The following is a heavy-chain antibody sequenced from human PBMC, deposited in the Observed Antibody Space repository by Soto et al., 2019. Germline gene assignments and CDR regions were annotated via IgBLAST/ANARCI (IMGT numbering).Heavy chain of an antibody. D-gene: IGHD2-15*01. V-gene: IGHV3-30-3*01. CDR2: ISYDGSNK. CDR3: ARDRGYDAHDYYYNAMDV. Sequence: LILCYAASGFAFGGYSMRWVRQTPSKGLEWVAVISYDGSNKYDANSVKGRFTISRDNSKNSLYLQMNSLSAEDTAVYYCARDRGYDAHDYYYNAMDVWGQGTMVTVSS. J-gene: IGHJ6*02. CDR1: GFAFGGYS.